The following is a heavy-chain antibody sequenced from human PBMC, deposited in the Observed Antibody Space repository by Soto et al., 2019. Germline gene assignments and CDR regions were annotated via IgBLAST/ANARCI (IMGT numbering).Heavy chain of an antibody. D-gene: IGHD3-16*01. V-gene: IGHV1-69*06. CDR1: GGTFSSYA. Sequence: QVQLVQSGAEVKKPGSSVKVSCKASGGTFSSYAISWVRQAPGQGLEWMGGIIPVYGATNSAQKFRGRVTITADKSTATAYMELSSLTSEGTVVYYCARDWVGGSWYFDLWGRGTLVTVSS. J-gene: IGHJ2*01. CDR3: ARDWVGGSWYFDL. CDR2: IIPVYGAT.